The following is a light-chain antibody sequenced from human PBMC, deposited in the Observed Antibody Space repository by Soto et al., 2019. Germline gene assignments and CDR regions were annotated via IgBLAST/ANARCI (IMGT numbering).Light chain of an antibody. J-gene: IGKJ1*01. V-gene: IGKV2-24*01. Sequence: DVVLTQTPLSSPVTLGQPASISCRSSQSLVYSDGNTYLSWLQQRPGQPPRLLIYQISNRFSGVPERFSSSGAGTDFTLKISRVEAEDVGVYYCMQFAHFPRTFGQGTKLEI. CDR3: MQFAHFPRT. CDR1: QSLVYSDGNTY. CDR2: QIS.